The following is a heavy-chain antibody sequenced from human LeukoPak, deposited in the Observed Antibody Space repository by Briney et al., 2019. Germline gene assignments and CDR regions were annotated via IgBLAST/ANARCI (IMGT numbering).Heavy chain of an antibody. V-gene: IGHV3-23*01. CDR3: AKSGYIVVVTAMFDY. Sequence: GGSLRLSCAASGFTFSSYAMSWVRQAPGKGLEWVSAISGSGGSTYYADSVKGRFTISRDNSKNTLYLQMNSLRAEDTAVYYRAKSGYIVVVTAMFDYWGQGTLVTVSS. CDR2: ISGSGGST. D-gene: IGHD2-21*02. J-gene: IGHJ4*02. CDR1: GFTFSSYA.